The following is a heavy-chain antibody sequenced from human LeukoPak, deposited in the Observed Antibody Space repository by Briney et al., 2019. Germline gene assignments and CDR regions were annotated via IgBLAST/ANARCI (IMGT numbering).Heavy chain of an antibody. J-gene: IGHJ3*02. CDR2: INPNSGGT. V-gene: IGHV1-2*02. D-gene: IGHD2-15*01. CDR3: VRDLGCSGGNCYFGGAFDI. CDR1: GYTFTDYS. Sequence: ASVKVSCKASGYTFTDYSMHWVRQAPGQGLEWMGWINPNSGGTNYAQKFQGSVTMTRDTSISTAYMDLSRLRSDDTAVYYCVRDLGCSGGNCYFGGAFDIWGQGTMVTVSS.